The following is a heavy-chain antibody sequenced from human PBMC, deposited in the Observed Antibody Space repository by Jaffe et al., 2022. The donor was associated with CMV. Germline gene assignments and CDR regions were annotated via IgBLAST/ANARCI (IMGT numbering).Heavy chain of an antibody. V-gene: IGHV1-46*01. CDR1: GYTFTSYY. Sequence: QVQLVQSGAEVKKPGASVKVSCKASGYTFTSYYMHWVRQAPGQGLEWMGIINPSGGSTSYAQKFQGRVTMTRDTSTSTVYMELSSLRSEDTAVYYCARGPPYGGSLGWYYYYGMDVWGQGTTVTVSS. CDR3: ARGPPYGGSLGWYYYYGMDV. CDR2: INPSGGST. D-gene: IGHD2-15*01. J-gene: IGHJ6*02.